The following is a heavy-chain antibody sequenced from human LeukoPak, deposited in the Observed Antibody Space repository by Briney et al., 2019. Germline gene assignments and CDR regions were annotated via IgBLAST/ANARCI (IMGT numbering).Heavy chain of an antibody. CDR2: IYYSGST. V-gene: IGHV4-39*07. CDR1: GDSISSSSYY. J-gene: IGHJ4*02. D-gene: IGHD6-13*01. Sequence: SETLSLTCTVSGDSISSSSYYWDWIRQPPGKGLEWIGSIYYSGSTYYNPSLKSRVTISVDTSKNQFSLKLSSVTAADTAVYYCARGSGSSWYSGYYDYWGQGTLVTVSS. CDR3: ARGSGSSWYSGYYDY.